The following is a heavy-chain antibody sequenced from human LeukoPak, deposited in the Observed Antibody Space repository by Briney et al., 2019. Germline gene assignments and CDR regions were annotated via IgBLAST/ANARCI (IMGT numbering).Heavy chain of an antibody. D-gene: IGHD3-16*02. CDR2: IKQDGSEK. J-gene: IGHJ5*02. CDR3: ARVLVWGSYRAPFDP. V-gene: IGHV3-7*03. Sequence: GGSLRLSCAASGFTFSRYWMSWVRQAPGKGLEWVANIKQDGSEKYYVDSVKGRFTISRDNSKNTLYLQMNSLRAEDTAVYYCARVLVWGSYRAPFDPWGQGTLVTVSS. CDR1: GFTFSRYW.